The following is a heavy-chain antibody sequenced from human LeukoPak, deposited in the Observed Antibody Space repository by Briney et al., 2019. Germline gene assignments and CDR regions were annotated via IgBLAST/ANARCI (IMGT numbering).Heavy chain of an antibody. CDR1: GFTFSTYA. Sequence: GGSLRLSCAASGFTFSTYAMSWVCQAPGKGLEWVSTISGSGGSTYYADSVKGRFTISRDNSKNTLYLQMNSLRAEDTAVYYCAKDSYYYDTSGYDYFDCWGQGTLVTVSS. V-gene: IGHV3-23*01. J-gene: IGHJ4*02. CDR2: ISGSGGST. CDR3: AKDSYYYDTSGYDYFDC. D-gene: IGHD3-22*01.